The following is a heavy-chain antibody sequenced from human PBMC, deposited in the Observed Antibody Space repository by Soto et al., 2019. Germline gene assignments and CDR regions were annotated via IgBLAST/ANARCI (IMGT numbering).Heavy chain of an antibody. CDR1: GFTFSSYW. J-gene: IGHJ4*02. CDR2: IKQDGSEK. V-gene: IGHV3-7*03. Sequence: RRLSCAASGFTFSSYWMSWVRQAPGKGLEWVANIKQDGSEKYYVDSVKGRFTISRDNAKNSLYLQMNSLRAEDTAVYYCARENEDYDFWSGYSFGYWGQGTLVTVSS. CDR3: ARENEDYDFWSGYSFGY. D-gene: IGHD3-3*01.